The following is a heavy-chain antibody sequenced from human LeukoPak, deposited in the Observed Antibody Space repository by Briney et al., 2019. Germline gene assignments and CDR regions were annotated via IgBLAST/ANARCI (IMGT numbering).Heavy chain of an antibody. CDR2: INWNGGST. D-gene: IGHD2-15*01. Sequence: GGSLRLSCAASGFTFDDYGMSWVRQAPGQGLEWVSGINWNGGSTAYADSVKGRFTISRDNAKNSLYLQMNSLRAEDTALYYCARDRSCTGGSCYMDVWGRGTTVTVSS. V-gene: IGHV3-20*04. J-gene: IGHJ6*03. CDR1: GFTFDDYG. CDR3: ARDRSCTGGSCYMDV.